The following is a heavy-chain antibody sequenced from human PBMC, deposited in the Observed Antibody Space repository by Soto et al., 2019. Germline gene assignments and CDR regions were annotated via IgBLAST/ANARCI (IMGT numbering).Heavy chain of an antibody. D-gene: IGHD1-20*01. CDR3: ARVSITGSYPIDY. CDR2: INPRDLRT. J-gene: IGHJ4*02. Sequence: ASLKVYCKTSGYTFSSNYIHWVRQAPGQGLDWMGVINPRDLRTTYAQKFQGRVTVTGDTSTSTVYMELSGLRSEDTAVYYCARVSITGSYPIDYWGQGTLVIGSS. V-gene: IGHV1-46*01. CDR1: GYTFSSNY.